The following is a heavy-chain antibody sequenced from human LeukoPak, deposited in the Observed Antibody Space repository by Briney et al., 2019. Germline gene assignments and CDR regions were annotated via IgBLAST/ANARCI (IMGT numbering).Heavy chain of an antibody. V-gene: IGHV1-18*01. D-gene: IGHD4-23*01. J-gene: IGHJ4*02. CDR2: ISAYNGNT. Sequence: ASVKVSCKASGYTFTSYGISWVRQAPGQGLEWMGWISAYNGNTNYAQKLQGRVTMTTDTSTSTACMELRSLRSDDTAVYYCARMLAAAVTPHFDYWGQGTLVAVSS. CDR3: ARMLAAAVTPHFDY. CDR1: GYTFTSYG.